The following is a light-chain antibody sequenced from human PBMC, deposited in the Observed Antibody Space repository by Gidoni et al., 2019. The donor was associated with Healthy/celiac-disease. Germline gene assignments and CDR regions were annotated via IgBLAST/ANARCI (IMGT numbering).Light chain of an antibody. CDR3: SSYTSSSTVV. V-gene: IGLV2-14*01. CDR2: DVS. Sequence: ASVSGSPGQSITISCTGTSSDVGGYNYVSWYQQHPGKAPKLMIYDVSNRTSGVSNRFSGSKSGNTASLTISGLQAEDEADYYCSSYTSSSTVVFGGGTKLTVL. J-gene: IGLJ2*01. CDR1: SSDVGGYNY.